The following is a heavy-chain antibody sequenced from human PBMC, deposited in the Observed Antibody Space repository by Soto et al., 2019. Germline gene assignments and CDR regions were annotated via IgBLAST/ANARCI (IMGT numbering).Heavy chain of an antibody. V-gene: IGHV4-34*01. CDR2: INHSGST. CDR1: GGSFSGYY. CDR3: ARGNYFDY. J-gene: IGHJ4*02. Sequence: SETLSLTCAVYGGSFSGYYWSWIRQPPGKGLEWIGEINHSGSTNYNPSLKSRVTISVDTSKNQFSLKLSSVTAADTAVYYCARGNYFDYWGQGTLVTVSS.